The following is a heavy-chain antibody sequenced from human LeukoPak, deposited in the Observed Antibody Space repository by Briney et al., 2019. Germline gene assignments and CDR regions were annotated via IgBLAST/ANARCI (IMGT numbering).Heavy chain of an antibody. CDR2: MNPNSGNT. D-gene: IGHD6-13*01. CDR3: AKDKTIAAGTPGDN. CDR1: GYTFTSYD. V-gene: IGHV1-8*03. J-gene: IGHJ4*02. Sequence: VSVKVSCKASGYTFTSYDINWVRQATGQGLEWMGWMNPNSGNTGYAQKFQGRVIITRNTSISTAYMKLSSLRSEDTAVYYCAKDKTIAAGTPGDNWGQGTLVTVSS.